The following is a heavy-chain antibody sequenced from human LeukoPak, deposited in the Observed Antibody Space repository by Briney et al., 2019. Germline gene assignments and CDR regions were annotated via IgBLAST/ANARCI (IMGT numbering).Heavy chain of an antibody. J-gene: IGHJ3*02. CDR2: IKQDGSEK. V-gene: IGHV3-7*01. CDR1: GFTFSSYW. Sequence: GGSLRLSCAASGFTFSSYWKSWVRQAPGKGLEWVANIKQDGSEKYYVDSVKGRFTISRDNAKNSLYLQMNSLRAEDTAVYYCARDGYYDGSGYYYVRAFDIWGQGTMVTVSS. D-gene: IGHD3-22*01. CDR3: ARDGYYDGSGYYYVRAFDI.